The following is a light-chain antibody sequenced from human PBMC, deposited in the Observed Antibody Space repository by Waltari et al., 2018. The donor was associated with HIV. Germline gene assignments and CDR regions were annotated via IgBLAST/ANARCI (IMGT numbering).Light chain of an antibody. J-gene: IGKJ4*01. CDR3: QQYRSLPIT. Sequence: DIQMSQSPSSLSASVGDRVTITCQASNDTSFSLNWYQQQPGKAPKRLIYDASKLERGVPSRVTGSGSGTHFTFTITSLQAEDIATYYCQQYRSLPITFGGGTKVEI. CDR1: NDTSFS. CDR2: DAS. V-gene: IGKV1-33*01.